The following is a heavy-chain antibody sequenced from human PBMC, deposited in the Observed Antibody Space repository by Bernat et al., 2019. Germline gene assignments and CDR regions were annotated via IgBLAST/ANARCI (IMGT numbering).Heavy chain of an antibody. CDR3: AKCPIRPTEFDY. J-gene: IGHJ4*02. CDR2: ISGSGGST. Sequence: EVQLLESGGGLVQPGGSLRLSCAASGFTFSSYAMSWVRQAPGKGLEWVSAISGSGGSTSYADSLTGRFTISRDKSKKTLYLQMNSLRAEDTAVYYCAKCPIRPTEFDYWGQGTLVTVSS. V-gene: IGHV3-23*01. CDR1: GFTFSSYA.